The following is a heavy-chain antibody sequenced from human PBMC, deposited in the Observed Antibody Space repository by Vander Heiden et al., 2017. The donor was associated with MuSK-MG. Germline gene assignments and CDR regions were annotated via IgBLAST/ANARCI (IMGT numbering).Heavy chain of an antibody. J-gene: IGHJ5*02. D-gene: IGHD3-10*01. CDR1: GFTFSSDS. CDR3: ARAYYYGSGSPNWFDP. V-gene: IGHV3-23*01. Sequence: EVQLLESGGGLVQPGGSLRLSCAASGFTFSSDSMGWVRQAPGKGLEWVSAISGSGGSTYYADSVKGRFTISRDNSKNTLYLQMNSLRAEDTAVYYCARAYYYGSGSPNWFDPWGQGTLVTVSS. CDR2: ISGSGGST.